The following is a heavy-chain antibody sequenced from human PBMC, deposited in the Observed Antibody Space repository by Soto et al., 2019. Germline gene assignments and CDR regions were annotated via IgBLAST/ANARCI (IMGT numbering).Heavy chain of an antibody. CDR1: GFTFDQYT. CDR3: AKEMITFGDFNYYYMDV. J-gene: IGHJ6*03. V-gene: IGHV3-9*01. D-gene: IGHD3-16*01. CDR2: ITWHSGTI. Sequence: DVQLVESGGGLVQPGRSLRLACAASGFTFDQYTMHWVRQAPGKGLEWVSSITWHSGTIGYADSVKGRFTISRDNAKNSLYLQMNSLRGEDTALYYCAKEMITFGDFNYYYMDVWGNGTTVTVYS.